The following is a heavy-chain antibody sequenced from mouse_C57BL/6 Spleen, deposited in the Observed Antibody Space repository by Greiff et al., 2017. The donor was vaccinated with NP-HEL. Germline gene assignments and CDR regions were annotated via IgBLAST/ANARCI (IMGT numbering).Heavy chain of an antibody. Sequence: QVQLQQSGAELVRPGASVTLSCKASGYTFTDYEMHWVKQTPVHGLEWIGAIDPETGGTAYNQKFKGKAILTADKSSSTAYMELRSLTSEDSAVYYCTRQGTMVTTGFAYWGQGTLVTVSA. CDR1: GYTFTDYE. CDR3: TRQGTMVTTGFAY. V-gene: IGHV1-15*01. J-gene: IGHJ3*01. CDR2: IDPETGGT. D-gene: IGHD2-2*01.